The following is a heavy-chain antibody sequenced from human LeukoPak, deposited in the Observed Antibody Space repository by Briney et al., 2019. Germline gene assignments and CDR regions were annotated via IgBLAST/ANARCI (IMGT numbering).Heavy chain of an antibody. D-gene: IGHD2-2*02. V-gene: IGHV1-8*03. CDR1: GYTFTSYD. CDR2: MNPNSGNT. CDR3: ARRLKDGGSSTSCYTGRLCDY. Sequence: ASVKVSCKASGYTFTSYDINWVRQATGQGLEWMGWMNPNSGNTGCAQKFQGRVTITRNTSISTAYMELSSLRSEDTAVYYCARRLKDGGSSTSCYTGRLCDYWGQGTLVTVSS. J-gene: IGHJ4*02.